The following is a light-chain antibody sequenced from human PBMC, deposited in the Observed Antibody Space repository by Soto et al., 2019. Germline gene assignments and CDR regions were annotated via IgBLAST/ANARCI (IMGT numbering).Light chain of an antibody. V-gene: IGKV2-30*01. J-gene: IGKJ4*01. CDR3: MHVTLSPLT. CDR2: RVS. CDR1: QSLVYSDGNTY. Sequence: DVVMTQSPLSLPVTLGQPASISCRSSQSLVYSDGNTYLYWFQQSPGQCPSRLFYRVSNRDSGVPDRFSGNGSGTDFSLKISRVEAEYVGVYYCMHVTLSPLTFGGGTKLESK.